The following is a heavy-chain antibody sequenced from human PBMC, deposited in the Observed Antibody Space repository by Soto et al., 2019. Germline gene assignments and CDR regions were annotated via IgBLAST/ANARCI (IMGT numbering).Heavy chain of an antibody. J-gene: IGHJ4*02. V-gene: IGHV4-30-2*01. CDR3: ASLNRDYYGSGSYYRSSLAPWYYFDY. CDR1: GGSISSGGYS. Sequence: LSLTCAVSGGSISSGGYSWSWIRQPPGKGLEWIGYIYHSGSTYYNPSPKSRVTISVDRSKNQFSLKLSSVTAADTAVYYCASLNRDYYGSGSYYRSSLAPWYYFDYWGQGTLVTVSS. CDR2: IYHSGST. D-gene: IGHD3-10*01.